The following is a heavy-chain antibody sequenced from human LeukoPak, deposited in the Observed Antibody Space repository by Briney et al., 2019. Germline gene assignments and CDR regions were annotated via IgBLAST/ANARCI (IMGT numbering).Heavy chain of an antibody. CDR2: INGDGSST. Sequence: GGSLRLSCAASGFPFSSYWMHWVRQVPGKGLVWVSRINGDGSSTSYADSVKGRFTISRDNAKNTLYLQMNGLRAEDTAVYYCARDGDSSGYYVNFDYWGQGTLVTVSS. CDR3: ARDGDSSGYYVNFDY. CDR1: GFPFSSYW. J-gene: IGHJ4*02. D-gene: IGHD3-22*01. V-gene: IGHV3-74*01.